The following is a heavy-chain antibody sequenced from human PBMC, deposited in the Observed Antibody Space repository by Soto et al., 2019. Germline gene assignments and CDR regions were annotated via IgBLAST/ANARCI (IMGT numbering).Heavy chain of an antibody. D-gene: IGHD1-1*01. CDR2: IYYSGST. CDR3: ARDQPQRGGGMGV. V-gene: IGHV4-59*01. J-gene: IGHJ6*02. Sequence: PSETLSLTCTVSGGSISSYYWSWIRQPPGKGLEWIGYIYYSGSTNYNPSLKSRVTISVDTSKNQFSLKLSSVTAADTAVYYCARDQPQRGGGMGVWGQGTTVTVSS. CDR1: GGSISSYY.